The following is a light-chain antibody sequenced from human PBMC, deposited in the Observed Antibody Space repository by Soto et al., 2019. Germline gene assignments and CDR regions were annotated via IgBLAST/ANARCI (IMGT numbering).Light chain of an antibody. Sequence: EIVLTQSPDTLSLSPGQRATLSCRASQSVRSDYFAWYQQKPGQATRVIIFGVSTRATGVPDRFSGSGSGTDFTLTISRLEPEDFALYYCQQYGNSPLTFGGGTKVDIK. CDR3: QQYGNSPLT. J-gene: IGKJ4*01. CDR2: GVS. CDR1: QSVRSDY. V-gene: IGKV3-20*01.